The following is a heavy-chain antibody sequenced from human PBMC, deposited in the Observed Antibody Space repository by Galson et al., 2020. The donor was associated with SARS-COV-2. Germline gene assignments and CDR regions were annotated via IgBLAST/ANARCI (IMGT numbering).Heavy chain of an antibody. V-gene: IGHV5-10-1*01. CDR3: ARLAYGDYVWADYPLIID. CDR2: IDPSDSYT. J-gene: IGHJ4*02. D-gene: IGHD4-17*01. Sequence: TGGSLRLSCKGSGYSFTSYWISWVRQMPGKGLEWMGRIDPSDSYTNYSPSFQGHVTISADKSISTAYLQWSSLKASDTAMYYCARLAYGDYVWADYPLIIDWGQGTLVTVSS. CDR1: GYSFTSYW.